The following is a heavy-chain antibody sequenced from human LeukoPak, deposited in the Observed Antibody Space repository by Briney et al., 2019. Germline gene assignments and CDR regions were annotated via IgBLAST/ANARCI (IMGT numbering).Heavy chain of an antibody. CDR2: ISYDGSNK. CDR1: GFTFSSYA. D-gene: IGHD3-16*02. Sequence: GGSLRLSCAASGFTFSSYAMHWVRQAPGKGLEWVAVISYDGSNKYYADSVKGRFTISRDNSKNTLYLQMNSLRAEDTAVYYCARDGITFGGVIVYYLDYWGQGTLVTVSS. V-gene: IGHV3-30-3*01. CDR3: ARDGITFGGVIVYYLDY. J-gene: IGHJ4*02.